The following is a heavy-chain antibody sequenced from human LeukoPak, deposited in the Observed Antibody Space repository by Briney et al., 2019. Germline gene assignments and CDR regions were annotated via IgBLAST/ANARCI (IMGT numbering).Heavy chain of an antibody. V-gene: IGHV4-59*06. CDR3: AGLVVVPAAIPYYYGMDV. J-gene: IGHJ6*02. CDR1: GGSISGYC. D-gene: IGHD2-2*01. Sequence: SETLSLTCTVSGGSISGYCWSWIRQPAGTGLEWIGYIYYSGSTYYNPSLKSRVTISVDTSKNQFSLKLSSVTAADTAVYYCAGLVVVPAAIPYYYGMDVWGQGTTVTVSS. CDR2: IYYSGST.